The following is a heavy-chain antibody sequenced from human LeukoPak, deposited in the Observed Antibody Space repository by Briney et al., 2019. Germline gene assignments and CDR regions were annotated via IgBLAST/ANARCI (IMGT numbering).Heavy chain of an antibody. CDR1: GYSISSGYY. Sequence: SETLSLTCAVSGYSISSGYYWGWIRQTPGKGLEWIGSFYHSRSTYYNPSLKSRVTILVDTSKNQFSLKLSSVTAADTAVYYCARGDSSGWYTNSNYYHYYMDVWGKGTTVTVSS. J-gene: IGHJ6*03. CDR2: FYHSRST. V-gene: IGHV4-38-2*01. CDR3: ARGDSSGWYTNSNYYHYYMDV. D-gene: IGHD6-13*01.